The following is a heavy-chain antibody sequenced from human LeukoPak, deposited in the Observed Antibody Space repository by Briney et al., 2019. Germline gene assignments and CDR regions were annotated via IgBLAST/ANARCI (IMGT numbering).Heavy chain of an antibody. CDR3: ARHRAYSSSSPFDY. CDR2: IHYTGST. D-gene: IGHD6-6*01. J-gene: IGHJ4*02. Sequence: SETLSLTCSVSGGSISSLYWSWIRQPPGKGLEWIGHIHYTGSTNYNPSLKSRVTMFVDMSKNQFSLRLSSVTAADTAVYYCARHRAYSSSSPFDYWGQGTLVTVSS. CDR1: GGSISSLY. V-gene: IGHV4-59*08.